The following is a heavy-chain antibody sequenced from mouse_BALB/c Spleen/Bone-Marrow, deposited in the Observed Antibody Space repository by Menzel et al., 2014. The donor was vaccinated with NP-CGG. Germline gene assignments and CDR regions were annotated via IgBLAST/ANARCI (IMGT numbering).Heavy chain of an antibody. CDR1: GFTFNDFF. CDR2: SRNKANDYST. CDR3: GRDEGYYAMDY. Sequence: EVKLMESGGGLVQPGGSLRLSCATSGFTFNDFFINWVRQPPGKRLEWIAASRNKANDYSTEYSASVKGRFIVSRDTSQSSLYLQMNALRAEDTAIYYCGRDEGYYAMDYWGQGTSVTVPS. V-gene: IGHV7-1*02. J-gene: IGHJ4*01.